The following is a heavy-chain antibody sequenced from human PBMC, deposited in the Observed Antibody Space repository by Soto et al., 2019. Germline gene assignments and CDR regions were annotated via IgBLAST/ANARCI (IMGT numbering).Heavy chain of an antibody. V-gene: IGHV3-74*01. Sequence: GGSLRLSCAASGFTFSSYWMHWVRQAPGKGLVWVSRINSDGSSTSYADSVKGRFTISRDNAKNTLYLQMNSLRAEDTAVYYSARDKGTYYDISGFDPWGQGTLVTVSS. D-gene: IGHD3-9*01. J-gene: IGHJ5*02. CDR2: INSDGSST. CDR1: GFTFSSYW. CDR3: ARDKGTYYDISGFDP.